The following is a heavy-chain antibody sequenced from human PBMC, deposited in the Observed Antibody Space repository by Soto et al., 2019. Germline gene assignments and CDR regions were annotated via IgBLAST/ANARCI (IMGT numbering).Heavy chain of an antibody. D-gene: IGHD3-10*01. CDR2: IYHRVST. Sequence: SETLSLTCAVSGGSISSGGFSWSWIRQPPGKDLEWIGFIYHRVSTYYKPSLKSRVNISEDRSKNQFSLKLSFVTAADTAVYYCARSGAYSSGGYFFYWGQGMLVTVSS. V-gene: IGHV4-30-2*01. CDR1: GGSISSGGFS. J-gene: IGHJ4*02. CDR3: ARSGAYSSGGYFFY.